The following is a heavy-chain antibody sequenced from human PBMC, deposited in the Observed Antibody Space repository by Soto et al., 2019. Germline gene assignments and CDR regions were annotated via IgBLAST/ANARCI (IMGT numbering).Heavy chain of an antibody. D-gene: IGHD3-10*01. Sequence: SETLSLTCTVSGGSISSGDYYWSWIRQPPGKGLEWIGYIYYSGSTYYNPSLKSRVTISVDTSKNQFSLKLSSVTAADTALYYCARTYYYGSGSYYNWFDPWGQETLVTVSS. CDR2: IYYSGST. CDR3: ARTYYYGSGSYYNWFDP. J-gene: IGHJ5*02. V-gene: IGHV4-30-4*01. CDR1: GGSISSGDYY.